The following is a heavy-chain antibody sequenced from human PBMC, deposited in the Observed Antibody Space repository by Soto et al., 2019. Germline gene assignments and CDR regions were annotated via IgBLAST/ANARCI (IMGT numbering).Heavy chain of an antibody. D-gene: IGHD2-8*01. V-gene: IGHV4-30-4*01. J-gene: IGHJ4*02. Sequence: PSETLSLRWTVSAGSISCGDCYWRWIRLPLGKGLEWIGYIHYSRTXKYNPSIESRLTISVDTSKNQFSLKLTSVTAADTAVYYCASNGALDYWGRGTLVTVSS. CDR3: ASNGALDY. CDR1: AGSISCGDCY. CDR2: IHYSRTX.